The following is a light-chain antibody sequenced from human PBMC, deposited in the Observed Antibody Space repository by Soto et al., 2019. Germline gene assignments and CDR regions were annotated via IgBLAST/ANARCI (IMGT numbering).Light chain of an antibody. CDR2: AAS. Sequence: IQLTQSPSSLSASVGDRVTITCRASQGISSYLAWYQQKPGTAPKLLIYAASTLQSGVPSRFSGSGSGTDFTLTISSLQPEDFATYYCLQLGSFGQGTRLEIK. V-gene: IGKV1-9*01. CDR3: LQLGS. CDR1: QGISSY. J-gene: IGKJ5*01.